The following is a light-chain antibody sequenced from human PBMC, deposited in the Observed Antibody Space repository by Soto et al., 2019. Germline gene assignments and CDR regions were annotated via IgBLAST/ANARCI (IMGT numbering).Light chain of an antibody. V-gene: IGLV2-14*01. Sequence: QYALTQPASVSGSPGQSITLSCTGTSNNIGGYDYVSWYQRHPGKAPKLIIYDVNNRPSGVSNRFSGSKSGNTASLTISGLQAEDEADYYCTSYASGSSHVVFGGGTKLTVL. J-gene: IGLJ2*01. CDR2: DVN. CDR3: TSYASGSSHVV. CDR1: SNNIGGYDY.